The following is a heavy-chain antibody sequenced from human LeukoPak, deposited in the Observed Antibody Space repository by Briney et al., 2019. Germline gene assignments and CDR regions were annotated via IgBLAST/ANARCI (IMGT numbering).Heavy chain of an antibody. Sequence: GGSLRLSCAASGFTFSSYGMHWVRQAPGKGLEWVAFIRYDGSNKYYADSVKGRFTISRDNSKNTLYLQMNSLRAEDTAVYYCAKGSLWFGESHSAYYFDYWGQGTLVTVSS. CDR2: IRYDGSNK. CDR1: GFTFSSYG. CDR3: AKGSLWFGESHSAYYFDY. J-gene: IGHJ4*02. V-gene: IGHV3-30*02. D-gene: IGHD3-10*01.